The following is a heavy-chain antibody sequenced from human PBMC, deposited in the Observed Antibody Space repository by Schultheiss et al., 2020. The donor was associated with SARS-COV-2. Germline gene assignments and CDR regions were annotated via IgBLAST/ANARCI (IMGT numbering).Heavy chain of an antibody. D-gene: IGHD2-2*01. J-gene: IGHJ6*02. Sequence: GGSLRLSCAASGFNLIDYAMTWVRQAPGKGLEWVSLISSDSATTYIADSVKGRFAISRDNAKNTLYLQMNSLRAEDTAVYYCTTADIVVGDYYYYYGMDVWGQGTTVTVSS. CDR1: GFNLIDYA. CDR3: TTADIVVGDYYYYYGMDV. V-gene: IGHV3-23*01. CDR2: ISSDSATT.